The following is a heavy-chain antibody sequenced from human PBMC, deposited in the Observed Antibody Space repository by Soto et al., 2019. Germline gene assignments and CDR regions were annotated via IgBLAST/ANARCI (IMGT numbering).Heavy chain of an antibody. CDR1: GYTFTRYC. Sequence: ASVKVSCKASGYTFTRYCISWVRQAPGQGLEWMGWISGYNGDTNYAQKFQDRVSMTIDTSTGTAYMELRSLRSDDTAVYYCARDCSGGSCGAFDIWGQGTMVTVSS. V-gene: IGHV1-18*01. D-gene: IGHD2-15*01. J-gene: IGHJ3*02. CDR3: ARDCSGGSCGAFDI. CDR2: ISGYNGDT.